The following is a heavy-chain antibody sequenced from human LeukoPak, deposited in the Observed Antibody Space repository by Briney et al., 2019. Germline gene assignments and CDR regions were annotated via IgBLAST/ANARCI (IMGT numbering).Heavy chain of an antibody. Sequence: GGSLRLSCAASGFTFSSYAMSWVRQAPGKGLEWVSAISGSGDSTYYGDSVKGRFTISRDNSKNTLYLQMNSLRAEDTAVYYCAKDHSSGLPYDYWGQGTLVTVSS. CDR3: AKDHSSGLPYDY. CDR2: ISGSGDST. J-gene: IGHJ4*02. D-gene: IGHD6-19*01. CDR1: GFTFSSYA. V-gene: IGHV3-23*01.